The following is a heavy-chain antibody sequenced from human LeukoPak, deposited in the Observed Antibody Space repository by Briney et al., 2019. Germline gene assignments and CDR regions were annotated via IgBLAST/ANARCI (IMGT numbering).Heavy chain of an antibody. CDR2: IYSGGKT. CDR3: AKRTTVSSGLLRSYYYYYGMDV. CDR1: GFTVSGTY. V-gene: IGHV3-53*01. Sequence: GGSLRLSCAASGFTVSGTYMSWVRQAPGKGLEWVSVIYSGGKTYYADSVKGRFTISRDNSKNTLYLQMNSLRAEDTAVYYCAKRTTVSSGLLRSYYYYYGMDVWGQGTTVTVSS. D-gene: IGHD6-19*01. J-gene: IGHJ6*02.